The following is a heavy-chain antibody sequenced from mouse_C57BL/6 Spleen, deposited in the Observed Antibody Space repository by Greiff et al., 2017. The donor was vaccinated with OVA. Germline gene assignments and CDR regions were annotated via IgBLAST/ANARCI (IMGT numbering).Heavy chain of an antibody. CDR2: ISDGGSYT. V-gene: IGHV5-4*01. CDR3: ARDFRGDAMDY. D-gene: IGHD3-3*01. J-gene: IGHJ4*01. CDR1: GFTFSSYA. Sequence: EVKLMESGGGLVKPGGSLKLSCAASGFTFSSYAMSWVRQTPEKRLEWVAIISDGGSYTYYPDNVKGRFTISRDNAKNNLYLQMSHLKSVDTALYYCARDFRGDAMDYWGQGTSVTVSS.